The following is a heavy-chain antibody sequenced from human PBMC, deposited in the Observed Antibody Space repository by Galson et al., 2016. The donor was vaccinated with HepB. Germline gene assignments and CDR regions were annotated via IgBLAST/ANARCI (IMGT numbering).Heavy chain of an antibody. D-gene: IGHD1-26*01. CDR3: ARDPASGADY. CDR1: GGSISGSF. V-gene: IGHV4-4*07. Sequence: ETLSLTCTVSGGSISGSFWSWIRQPAGKGLEYIGRVHSTGTIKYNSSLKSRLTMSVDTSKNHFSVKLTSVTAADTAVYYCARDPASGADYWGRGTLVTVSS. CDR2: VHSTGTI. J-gene: IGHJ4*02.